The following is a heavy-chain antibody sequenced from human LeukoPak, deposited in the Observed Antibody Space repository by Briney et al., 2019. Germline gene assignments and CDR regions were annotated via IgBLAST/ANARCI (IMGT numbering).Heavy chain of an antibody. V-gene: IGHV3-48*01. Sequence: PGGSLRLSCAASGFTFSGYSVNWVRQAPGKGLEWFSYISSSSSTIHYADSVKGRFTISRDNVKNSLYLQMNSLRGEDTAVYYCARVVGDSGSYLHWGQGTLVTVSS. CDR3: ARVVGDSGSYLH. CDR1: GFTFSGYS. CDR2: ISSSSSTI. J-gene: IGHJ4*02. D-gene: IGHD3-10*01.